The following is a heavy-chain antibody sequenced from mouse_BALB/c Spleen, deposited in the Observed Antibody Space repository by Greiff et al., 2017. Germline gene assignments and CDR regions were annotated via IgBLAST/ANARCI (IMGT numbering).Heavy chain of an antibody. Sequence: VQVVESGAELVKPGASVKLSCKASGYTFTSYYMYWVKQRPGQGLEWIGEINPSNGGTNFNEKFKSKATLTVDKSSSTAYMQLSSLTSEDSAVYYCTRGALRRGGAAWFAYWGQGTLVTVSA. D-gene: IGHD2-12*01. CDR2: INPSNGGT. CDR1: GYTFTSYY. J-gene: IGHJ3*01. V-gene: IGHV1S81*02. CDR3: TRGALRRGGAAWFAY.